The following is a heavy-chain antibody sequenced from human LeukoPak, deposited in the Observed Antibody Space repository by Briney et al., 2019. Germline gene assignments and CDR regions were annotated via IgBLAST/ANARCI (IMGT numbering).Heavy chain of an antibody. CDR1: GGSFSGYY. CDR2: INHSGST. Sequence: KPSETLSLTCAVYGGSFSGYYWSWIRQPPGKGLEWIGEINHSGSTNYNPSLKSRVTISVDTSKNQFSLKLSSVTAADTAVYYCARGWCSSTSCYIQFDYWGQGILVTVSS. D-gene: IGHD2-2*02. CDR3: ARGWCSSTSCYIQFDY. J-gene: IGHJ4*02. V-gene: IGHV4-34*01.